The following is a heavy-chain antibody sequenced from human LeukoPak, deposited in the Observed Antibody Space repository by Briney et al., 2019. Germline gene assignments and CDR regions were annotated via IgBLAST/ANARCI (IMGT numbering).Heavy chain of an antibody. J-gene: IGHJ6*04. D-gene: IGHD4-17*01. V-gene: IGHV1-3*01. CDR3: ASDGWGVTTAYYYYGMDV. Sequence: GASVKVSCKASGYTFTSCAMHWVRQAPGQRLEWMGWLNAGNGNTKYSQKFQGRVTITRDTSASTAYMELSSLRSEDAAVYYCASDGWGVTTAYYYYGMDVWGKGTTVTVSS. CDR2: LNAGNGNT. CDR1: GYTFTSCA.